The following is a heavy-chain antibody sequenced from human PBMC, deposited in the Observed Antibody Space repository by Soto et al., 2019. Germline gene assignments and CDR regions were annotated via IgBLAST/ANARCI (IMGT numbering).Heavy chain of an antibody. V-gene: IGHV1-69*06. CDR2: IIPIFGTA. J-gene: IGHJ6*02. D-gene: IGHD3-10*02. CDR1: GGTFSSYA. CDR3: AEGLFGEPVGDYYGMDV. Sequence: QVQLVQSGAEVKKPGSSVKVSCKASGGTFSSYAISWVRQAPGQGLEWMGGIIPIFGTANYAQKFQGRVTITADKSTSTAYMELSSLRSEDTAVYYCAEGLFGEPVGDYYGMDVWGQGTTVTVSS.